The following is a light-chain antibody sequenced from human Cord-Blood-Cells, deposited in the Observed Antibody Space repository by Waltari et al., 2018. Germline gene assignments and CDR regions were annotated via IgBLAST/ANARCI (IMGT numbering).Light chain of an antibody. CDR3: QQYNNWPLT. V-gene: IGKV3-15*01. CDR1: QSVSSN. CDR2: GAS. Sequence: EIVMTQSPATLSVSPGERATPSCRASQSVSSNLAWYQQKHGQAPRLLIYGASTRATGIPARFSGSGSGTEFTLTISSLQSEDFAVYYCQQYNNWPLTFGQGTKVEIK. J-gene: IGKJ1*01.